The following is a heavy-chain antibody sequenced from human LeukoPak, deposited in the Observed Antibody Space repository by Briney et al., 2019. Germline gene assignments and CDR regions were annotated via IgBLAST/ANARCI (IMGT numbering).Heavy chain of an antibody. V-gene: IGHV4-39*07. CDR1: GGSISSSSYY. Sequence: SETLSLTCSVSGGSISSSSYYWGWIRQPPGKGLEWIGSIYYSGNTYSNPSLKSRVTISVDTSKNQFSLKLSSVTAADTAVYYCASDQRGGDFDYWGQGTLVTVSS. J-gene: IGHJ4*02. CDR2: IYYSGNT. D-gene: IGHD3-16*01. CDR3: ASDQRGGDFDY.